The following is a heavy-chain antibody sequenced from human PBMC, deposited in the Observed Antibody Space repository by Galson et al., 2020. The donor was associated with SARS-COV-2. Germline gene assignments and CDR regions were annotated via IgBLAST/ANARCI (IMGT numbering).Heavy chain of an antibody. J-gene: IGHJ3*02. V-gene: IGHV3-48*03. Sequence: GGSLRLSCAGSGFSFSDYEMNWVRHGPGKGLEWVSYINRSGTNIYYADSVKGRFTISRDNAKNSLYLQMTSLRAEDTAIYYCSSPYLAAASFFGAFDIWGPGTMVTVSS. CDR3: SSPYLAAASFFGAFDI. CDR2: INRSGTNI. CDR1: GFSFSDYE. D-gene: IGHD6-13*01.